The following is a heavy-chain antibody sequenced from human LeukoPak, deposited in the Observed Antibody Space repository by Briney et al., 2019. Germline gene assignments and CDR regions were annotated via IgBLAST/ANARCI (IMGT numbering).Heavy chain of an antibody. CDR2: IIPIFGTA. D-gene: IGHD6-13*01. CDR3: ARTSSSWYDY. J-gene: IGHJ4*02. Sequence: ASVKVSCKASGGTFSSYAISWVRQAPRQGIEWMGGIIPIFGTANNTQKFQGRVTITADESTSTPYMELSSLRSEDTAVYYCARTSSSWYDYWGQGTLVTVSS. CDR1: GGTFSSYA. V-gene: IGHV1-69*13.